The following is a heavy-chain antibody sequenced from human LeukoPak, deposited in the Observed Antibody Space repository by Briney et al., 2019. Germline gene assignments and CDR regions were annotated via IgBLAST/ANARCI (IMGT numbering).Heavy chain of an antibody. V-gene: IGHV4-34*01. CDR1: GGSFSDYS. CDR2: IDHSGGT. Sequence: SETLSLTCAVYGGSFSDYSWTWIRQPPGKGLQWIGEIDHSGGTNHNPSLMSRVIMSVDTSKNQISLKVSSVTAADTAVYYCARVGYSYSISDWSRTGLGTYPTKYYYMDVWGKGTTVTVSS. CDR3: ARVGYSYSISDWSRTGLGTYPTKYYYMDV. J-gene: IGHJ6*03. D-gene: IGHD5-18*01.